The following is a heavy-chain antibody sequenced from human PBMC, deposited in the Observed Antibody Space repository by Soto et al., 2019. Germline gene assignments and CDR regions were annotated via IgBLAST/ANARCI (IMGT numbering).Heavy chain of an antibody. CDR1: DFTFRNYW. D-gene: IGHD3-16*01. Sequence: EVQLVESGGDLVQPGGSLRLSCATSDFTFRNYWMNWVRQAPGKGLEWVANIKPDGSATNYVDSVKGRFTISRDNVRNLLSLQMNSLRVEDAAVYFCFGGNGGPQWGQGTLVTVSS. CDR2: IKPDGSAT. V-gene: IGHV3-7*03. J-gene: IGHJ4*02. CDR3: FGGNGGPQ.